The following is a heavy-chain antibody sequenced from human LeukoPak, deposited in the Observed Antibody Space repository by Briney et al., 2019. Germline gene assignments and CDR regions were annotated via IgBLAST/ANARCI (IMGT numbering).Heavy chain of an antibody. J-gene: IGHJ4*02. CDR3: ARGVFGY. V-gene: IGHV3-7*01. Sequence: GGSLRLSCAVSGFAFSSYWMSWVRQAPGKGLEWVANIRQDGSEKYYVDSVKGRFTISRDKAKNSLYLQMYSLRAEDTAVYYCARGVFGYWGKETLVTVSS. CDR1: GFAFSSYW. D-gene: IGHD3-16*01. CDR2: IRQDGSEK.